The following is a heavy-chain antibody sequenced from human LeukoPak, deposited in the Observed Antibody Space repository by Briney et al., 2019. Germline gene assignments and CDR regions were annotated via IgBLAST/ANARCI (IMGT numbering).Heavy chain of an antibody. CDR1: GGSISSYN. CDR2: IYYSGST. CDR3: ARVVAVGDPNWYFDL. V-gene: IGHV4-59*08. D-gene: IGHD6-19*01. J-gene: IGHJ2*01. Sequence: PSETLSLTCTVSGGSISSYNWSWIRQPPGKGLEWIGYIYYSGSTNYNPSLKSRVTISVDTSKNQFSLKLSSVTAADTAVYYCARVVAVGDPNWYFDLWGRGTLVTVSS.